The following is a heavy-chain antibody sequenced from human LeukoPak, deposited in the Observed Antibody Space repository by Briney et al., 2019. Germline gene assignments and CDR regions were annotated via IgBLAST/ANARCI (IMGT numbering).Heavy chain of an antibody. Sequence: SETLSLTCTVSGSFFNTDSYYWTWIRQPPGRGLEWIGYIYYRGKTNVNPSLKSRVSISADTSKNQFSLTMTSLTPADTAVYFCVREAATSFHDSDGYYRQTEAFDLWGQGTLVTVSS. CDR3: VREAATSFHDSDGYYRQTEAFDL. V-gene: IGHV4-61*01. D-gene: IGHD3-22*01. CDR1: GSFFNTDSYY. CDR2: IYYRGKT. J-gene: IGHJ3*01.